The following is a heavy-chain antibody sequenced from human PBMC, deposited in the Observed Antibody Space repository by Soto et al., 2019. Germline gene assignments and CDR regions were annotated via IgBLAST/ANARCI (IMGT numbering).Heavy chain of an antibody. V-gene: IGHV4-4*02. J-gene: IGHJ6*02. CDR3: ARASGTSHYYYYGMDV. Sequence: SETLSLTCAVSSGSISSSNWWSWVRQPPGKGLEWIGEIYHSGSTNYNPSLKSRVTISVDKSKNQFSLKLSSVTAADTAVYYCARASGTSHYYYYGMDVWGQGTTVTVSS. CDR2: IYHSGST. CDR1: SGSISSSNW. D-gene: IGHD2-2*01.